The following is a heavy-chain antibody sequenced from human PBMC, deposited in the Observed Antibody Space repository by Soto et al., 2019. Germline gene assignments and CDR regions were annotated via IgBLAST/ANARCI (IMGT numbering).Heavy chain of an antibody. CDR2: IWYDGSNK. D-gene: IGHD3-22*01. V-gene: IGHV3-33*01. CDR3: ARGNYESSGYYDY. Sequence: PGGSLRLSCEASGFTFRNYGMHWVRQAPGKGLEWVAVIWYDGSNKYYADSVKGRFTISRDNSKNTLYLQMNSLRAEDTAVYYCARGNYESSGYYDYWGQGTLVTVSS. CDR1: GFTFRNYG. J-gene: IGHJ4*02.